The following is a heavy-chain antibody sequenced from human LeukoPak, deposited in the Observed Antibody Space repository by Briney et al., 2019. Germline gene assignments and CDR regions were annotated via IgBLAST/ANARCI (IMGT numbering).Heavy chain of an antibody. CDR2: IYYSGST. CDR1: GGSISSYY. Sequence: SETLSLTCIVSGGSISSYYWSWVREPPGKGLEWIVYIYYSGSTNYNPSLKSPVTLSVDTSKNQFSLKLSSVTAADTAVYYCVRGGIVGSTARIPLFDYWGQGTLVTVSS. D-gene: IGHD1-26*01. CDR3: VRGGIVGSTARIPLFDY. V-gene: IGHV4-59*01. J-gene: IGHJ4*02.